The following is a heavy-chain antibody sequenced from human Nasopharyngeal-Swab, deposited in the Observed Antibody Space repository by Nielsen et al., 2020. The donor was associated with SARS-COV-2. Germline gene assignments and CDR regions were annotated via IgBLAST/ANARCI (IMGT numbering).Heavy chain of an antibody. J-gene: IGHJ4*02. D-gene: IGHD1-1*01. CDR2: ISGSAAST. CDR3: ASGLQLWPY. CDR1: GFTFRSYA. V-gene: IGHV3-23*01. Sequence: GGSLRLSCAASGFTFRSYAMSWVRQAPGKGLEWISAISGSAASTDYAVSVKGRFTISRDNSKNTVYLQMNRLNAEDTAIYYCASGLQLWPYWGQGTLVTVSS.